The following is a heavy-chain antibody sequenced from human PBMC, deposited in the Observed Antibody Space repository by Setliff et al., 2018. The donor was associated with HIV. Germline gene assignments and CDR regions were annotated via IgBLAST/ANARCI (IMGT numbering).Heavy chain of an antibody. Sequence: SVKVSCKASGGTFSSYAISWVRQAPGQGLEWMGGIIPIFGTANYAQEFQGRVTITTDKSTSTAYMELSSLRSEDTAVYYCARGHLDYNFWDEVLGNWFDPWGQGTLVTVSS. CDR3: ARGHLDYNFWDEVLGNWFDP. CDR1: GGTFSSYA. D-gene: IGHD3-3*01. J-gene: IGHJ5*02. CDR2: IIPIFGTA. V-gene: IGHV1-69*05.